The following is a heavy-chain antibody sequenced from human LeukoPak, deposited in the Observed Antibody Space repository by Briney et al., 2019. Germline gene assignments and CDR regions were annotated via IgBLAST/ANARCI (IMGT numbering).Heavy chain of an antibody. CDR3: ARGFDRDSYGSNFDY. CDR2: IIPIFGTA. Sequence: ASVKVSCKASGGTFSSYAISWVRQAPGQGLEWMGGIIPIFGTANYAQKFQGRVTITADESTSTAYMELSSLRSEDTAVYYCARGFDRDSYGSNFDYWGQGTLVTVSS. V-gene: IGHV1-69*13. J-gene: IGHJ4*02. CDR1: GGTFSSYA. D-gene: IGHD5-18*01.